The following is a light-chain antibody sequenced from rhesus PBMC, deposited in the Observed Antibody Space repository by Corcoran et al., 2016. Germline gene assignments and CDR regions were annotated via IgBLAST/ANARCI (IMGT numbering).Light chain of an antibody. J-gene: IGKJ4*01. CDR1: QGISKW. Sequence: DIQMTQSPSSLSASVGDRVTITCRASQGISKWLAWYQQKPGKAPKLLIYRASNLEKGVPSRFSGSGSGTDFTPTISSLQPEDIATYYCPQHDNSPLTFGGGTKV. CDR2: RAS. V-gene: IGKV1-69*01. CDR3: PQHDNSPLT.